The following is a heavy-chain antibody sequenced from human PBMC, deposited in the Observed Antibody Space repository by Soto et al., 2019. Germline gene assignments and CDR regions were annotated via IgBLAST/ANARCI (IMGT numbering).Heavy chain of an antibody. Sequence: SETLSLTCTVSGDSISSHYWSWIRQPPGKGLEWIGFGSTKYNPSLKSRIRISVDTSKNQFSLNLTSATAADTAVYYCARVSTSASGSYYTLDYWGQGTLVTISS. CDR2: GST. D-gene: IGHD3-10*01. CDR1: GDSISSHY. J-gene: IGHJ4*02. CDR3: ARVSTSASGSYYTLDY. V-gene: IGHV4-59*11.